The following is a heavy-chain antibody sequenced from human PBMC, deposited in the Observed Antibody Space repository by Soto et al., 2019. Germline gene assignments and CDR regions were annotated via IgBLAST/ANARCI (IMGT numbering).Heavy chain of an antibody. Sequence: GVLRLSCAASGFTFSSYSMNWVRQAPGKGLEWVSYISSSSSTIYYADSVKGRFTISRDNAKNSLYLQMNSLRDEDTAVYYCARVPAVAGPFDYWGQGTLVTVSS. CDR3: ARVPAVAGPFDY. CDR2: ISSSSSTI. CDR1: GFTFSSYS. J-gene: IGHJ4*02. D-gene: IGHD6-19*01. V-gene: IGHV3-48*02.